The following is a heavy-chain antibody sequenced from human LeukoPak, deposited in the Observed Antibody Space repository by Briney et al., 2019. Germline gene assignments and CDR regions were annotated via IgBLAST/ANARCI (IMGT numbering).Heavy chain of an antibody. Sequence: PSETLSLTCTVSGGSISSYYWSWIRQPPGKGLEWIGYIYYSGSTNYNPSLKSRVTISVDTSKNRFSLKLSSVTAADTAVYYCARDSPFRGAFDIWGQGTMVTVSS. D-gene: IGHD3-16*01. CDR1: GGSISSYY. CDR3: ARDSPFRGAFDI. V-gene: IGHV4-59*01. CDR2: IYYSGST. J-gene: IGHJ3*02.